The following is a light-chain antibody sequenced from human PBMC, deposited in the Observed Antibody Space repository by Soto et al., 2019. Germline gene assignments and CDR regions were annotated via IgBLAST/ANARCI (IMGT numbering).Light chain of an antibody. Sequence: EIVLMQSPGTLSLSPGEGATLSCRASQSVNNNYLAWYQQKPGQAPTVLIFDTFRRATVVPGRFSGSGSGTNFTLTIRRLEPEDFAVYYSQQYGSSQFTFGPGTKVNVK. J-gene: IGKJ3*01. V-gene: IGKV3-20*01. CDR1: QSVNNNY. CDR2: DTF. CDR3: QQYGSSQFT.